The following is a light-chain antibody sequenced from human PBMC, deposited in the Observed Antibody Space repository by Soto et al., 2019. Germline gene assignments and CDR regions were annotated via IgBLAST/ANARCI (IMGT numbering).Light chain of an antibody. V-gene: IGLV2-14*01. J-gene: IGLJ1*01. CDR2: EVS. CDR3: SSYSGSTAFYV. Sequence: QSALTQPSSLSVSPGQSITISFTGTSSDVGYYNFVSWYQQHPGKAPKLIIYEVSNRPSGVSNRFSASKSGNTASLTISGLQAEDEADYHCSSYSGSTAFYVFGTGTKVTVL. CDR1: SSDVGYYNF.